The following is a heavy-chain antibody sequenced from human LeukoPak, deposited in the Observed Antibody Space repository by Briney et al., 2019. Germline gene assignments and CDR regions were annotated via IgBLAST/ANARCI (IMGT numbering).Heavy chain of an antibody. D-gene: IGHD6-19*01. J-gene: IGHJ4*02. Sequence: SESLSLTCTVSGGSISSSSYYWGWIRQPPGKGLEWSGSIYYSGSTSYNTSLMSRVTISVDTCKNQFCLTLSSVTAPDTAVYYCARHRRIAVGRGIDYWGQGTLVTVSS. CDR2: IYYSGST. CDR1: GGSISSSSYY. CDR3: ARHRRIAVGRGIDY. V-gene: IGHV4-39*01.